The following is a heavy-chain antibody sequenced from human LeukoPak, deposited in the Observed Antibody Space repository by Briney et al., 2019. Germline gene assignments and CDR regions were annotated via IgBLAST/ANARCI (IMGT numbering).Heavy chain of an antibody. D-gene: IGHD3-10*01. CDR2: IYHTGST. J-gene: IGHJ5*02. CDR1: GYSISSAYY. Sequence: SETLSLTCAVSGYSISSAYYWGWIRQPPGKGLEWIGSIYHTGSTYYNPSLKSRVTISVDTSKNQFSLKLSSVTAADTAVYYCARGLSGGWFDPWGQGTLVTVSS. V-gene: IGHV4-38-2*01. CDR3: ARGLSGGWFDP.